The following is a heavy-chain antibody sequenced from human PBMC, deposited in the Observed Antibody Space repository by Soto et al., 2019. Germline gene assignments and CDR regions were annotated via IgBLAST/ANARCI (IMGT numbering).Heavy chain of an antibody. J-gene: IGHJ5*02. D-gene: IGHD1-1*01. CDR1: GASISVFY. CDR2: IYATGTT. V-gene: IGHV4-4*07. Sequence: SSETLSLTCTVSGASISVFYWSWIRKSAGKGLEWIGRIYATGTTDYNPSLKSRVMMSVDTSKKQFSLKLRSVTAADTAVYYCVRDGTKTLRDWFDPWGQGISVTVSS. CDR3: VRDGTKTLRDWFDP.